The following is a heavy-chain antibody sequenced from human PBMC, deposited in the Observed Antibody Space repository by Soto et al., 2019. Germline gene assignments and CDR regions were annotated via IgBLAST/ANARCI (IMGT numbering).Heavy chain of an antibody. CDR2: ISGSGDNT. V-gene: IGHV3-23*01. Sequence: EVQLLESGGGLVQPGGSLRLSCAASEFSFDDYAMTWVRQATGKGLEWVSAISGSGDNTYYADSVKGRFTISRDNSRNTLYLQLNTLRAEDTALYYCAKGYYSGYDLAYFDYWGQGTLVTVSS. J-gene: IGHJ4*02. CDR1: EFSFDDYA. D-gene: IGHD5-12*01. CDR3: AKGYYSGYDLAYFDY.